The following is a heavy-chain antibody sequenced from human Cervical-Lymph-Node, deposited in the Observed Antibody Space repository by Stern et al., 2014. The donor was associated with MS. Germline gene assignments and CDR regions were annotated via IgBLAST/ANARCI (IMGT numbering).Heavy chain of an antibody. D-gene: IGHD6-6*01. V-gene: IGHV4-4*02. CDR2: IYHSGST. CDR3: AREGYSSSYDAFDI. Sequence: QLQLQESGPGLVKPSGTLSLTCAVSGGSISSSNWWSWVRQPPGKGLEGIGEIYHSGSTHYNPSLKSRVTISVDKSKNQFSLKLSSVTAADTAVYYCAREGYSSSYDAFDIWGQGTMVTVSS. CDR1: GGSISSSNW. J-gene: IGHJ3*02.